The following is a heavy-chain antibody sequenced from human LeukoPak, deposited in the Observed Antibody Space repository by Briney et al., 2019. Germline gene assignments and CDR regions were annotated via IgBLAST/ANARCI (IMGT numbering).Heavy chain of an antibody. D-gene: IGHD5-18*01. J-gene: IGHJ4*02. V-gene: IGHV5-51*01. CDR2: IYPGDSDT. Sequence: GESLKISCKGSGYSFTSYWIGWVRQMPGKGLEWMGIIYPGDSDTRYSPSFQGQVTISADKSICTAYLQWSSLKASDTAMYYCARYADKTDTAMVTSDYWGQGTLVTVPS. CDR1: GYSFTSYW. CDR3: ARYADKTDTAMVTSDY.